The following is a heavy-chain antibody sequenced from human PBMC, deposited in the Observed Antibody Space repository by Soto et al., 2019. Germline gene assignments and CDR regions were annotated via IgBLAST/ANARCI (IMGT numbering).Heavy chain of an antibody. CDR3: ARGLKNRGSTRYYYYYYSMVV. V-gene: IGHV1-8*01. D-gene: IGHD2-2*01. Sequence: GASVKVSCKASGYTFTSYDINWVRQSTGQGLEWMGWMNPNSGNTGYAQKFQGRVTMTRNTSISTAYMELSSLRSEDTAVYYCARGLKNRGSTRYYYYYYSMVVWGKGTTVTVSS. J-gene: IGHJ6*03. CDR1: GYTFTSYD. CDR2: MNPNSGNT.